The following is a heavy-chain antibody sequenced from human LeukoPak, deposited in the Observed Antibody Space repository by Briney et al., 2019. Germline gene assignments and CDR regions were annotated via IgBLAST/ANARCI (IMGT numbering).Heavy chain of an antibody. CDR3: ARGRAYCGGDCYPHWFDP. J-gene: IGHJ5*02. Sequence: NPGGSLRLSCAASGFTFSSYSMNWVRQAPGEGLEWVSSIGSSSRYIYYADSVKGRFTISRDNAKNSLSLQMNSLRAEDTAVYYCARGRAYCGGDCYPHWFDPWGQGTLVTVSS. CDR1: GFTFSSYS. D-gene: IGHD2-21*02. V-gene: IGHV3-21*01. CDR2: IGSSSRYI.